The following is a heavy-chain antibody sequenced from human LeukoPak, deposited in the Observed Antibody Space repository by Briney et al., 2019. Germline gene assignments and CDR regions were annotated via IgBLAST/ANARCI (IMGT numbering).Heavy chain of an antibody. V-gene: IGHV3-15*07. CDR3: STAYYYDSSGKY. CDR1: GFSFSTHW. J-gene: IGHJ4*02. D-gene: IGHD3-22*01. CDR2: IKSSTDGETT. Sequence: GGSLRLSCVASGFSFSTHWMHWVRQAPGKGLEWVGRIKSSTDGETTDHAAPVNGRFTISRDDSKNTLYLQMNSLKTEDTAVYYCSTAYYYDSSGKYWGQGTLVTVSS.